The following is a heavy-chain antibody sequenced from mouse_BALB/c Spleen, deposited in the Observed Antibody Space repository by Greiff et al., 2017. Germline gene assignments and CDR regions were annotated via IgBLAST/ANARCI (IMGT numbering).Heavy chain of an antibody. CDR2: IWAGGST. D-gene: IGHD1-1*01. Sequence: VKLVESGGGLVQPGGSLRLSCATSGFTFTDYYMSWVRQPPGKGLEWLGVIWAGGSTNYNSALMSRLSISKDNSKSQVFLKMNSLQTDDTAMYYCAREDTTVLDYWGQGTTLTVSS. J-gene: IGHJ2*01. CDR3: AREDTTVLDY. V-gene: IGHV2-9*02. CDR1: GFTFTDYY.